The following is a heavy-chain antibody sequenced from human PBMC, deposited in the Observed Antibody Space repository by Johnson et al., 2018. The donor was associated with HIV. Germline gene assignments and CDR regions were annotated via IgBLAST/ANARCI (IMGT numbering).Heavy chain of an antibody. CDR1: GFTFSSYW. D-gene: IGHD3-22*01. CDR2: INSDGSDK. Sequence: VQLVESGGGLVQPGGSLRLSCAASGFTFSSYWMHWVRQAPGKGLVWVSRINSDGSDKDYADSVKGRITISRDNSKNTLSLQINSLKTEDTAVYYCAKDRFTMPVGDAFDIWGQGTMVTVSS. V-gene: IGHV3-74*01. J-gene: IGHJ3*02. CDR3: AKDRFTMPVGDAFDI.